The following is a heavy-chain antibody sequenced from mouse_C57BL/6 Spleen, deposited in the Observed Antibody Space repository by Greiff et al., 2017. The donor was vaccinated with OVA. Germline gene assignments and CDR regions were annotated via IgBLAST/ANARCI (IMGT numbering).Heavy chain of an antibody. V-gene: IGHV1-54*01. CDR1: GYAFTNYL. J-gene: IGHJ3*01. CDR2: INPGSGGT. CDR3: ASREEYDEGFAY. Sequence: VQLQQSGAELVRPGTSVKVSCKASGYAFTNYLIEWVKQRPGQGLEWIGVINPGSGGTNYNEKFKGKATLTADKSSSTAYMQLSSLTSEDSAVYFWASREEYDEGFAYWGQGTLVTVSA. D-gene: IGHD2-14*01.